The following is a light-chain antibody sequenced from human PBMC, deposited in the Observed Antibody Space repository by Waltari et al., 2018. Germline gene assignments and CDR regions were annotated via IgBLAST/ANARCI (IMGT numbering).Light chain of an antibody. J-gene: IGKJ4*01. Sequence: DIVMTQSPDSLTVSLGERATINCKSSKTILYSSSNKDYLARYQQKPRQPPKLLIYWESTRESGVPDRFSGTGSGTDFTLTISRLQAEDVAVYYCQQYFKTPLTFGGGTKVEIK. CDR3: QQYFKTPLT. CDR1: KTILYSSSNKDY. CDR2: WES. V-gene: IGKV4-1*01.